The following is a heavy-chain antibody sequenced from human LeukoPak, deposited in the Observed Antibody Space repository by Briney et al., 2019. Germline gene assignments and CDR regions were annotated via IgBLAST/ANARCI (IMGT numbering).Heavy chain of an antibody. CDR1: GGSFSGYY. V-gene: IGHV4-34*01. D-gene: IGHD3-3*01. Sequence: SETLSLTCAVYGGSFSGYYWSWIRQPPGKGLEWIGEINHSGSTNYNPSLKSRVTISVDTSKNQFSLKLSSVTAADTAVYYCARQWSRRLDYWGQGTLVTVSS. CDR3: ARQWSRRLDY. J-gene: IGHJ4*02. CDR2: INHSGST.